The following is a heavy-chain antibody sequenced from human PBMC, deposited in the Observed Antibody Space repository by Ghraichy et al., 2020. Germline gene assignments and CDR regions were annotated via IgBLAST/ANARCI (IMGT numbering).Heavy chain of an antibody. CDR2: ISSSSSYI. Sequence: GGSLRLSCAASGFTFSSYSMNWVRQAPGKGLEWVSSISSSSSYIYYADSVKGRFTISRDNAKNSLYLQMNSLRAEDTAVYYCARERWFGEVGGGIDYWGQGTLATVSS. D-gene: IGHD3-10*01. J-gene: IGHJ4*02. V-gene: IGHV3-21*01. CDR1: GFTFSSYS. CDR3: ARERWFGEVGGGIDY.